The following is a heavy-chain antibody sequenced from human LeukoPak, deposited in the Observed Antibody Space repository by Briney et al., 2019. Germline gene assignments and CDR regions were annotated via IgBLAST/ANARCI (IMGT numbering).Heavy chain of an antibody. D-gene: IGHD1-26*01. CDR2: IIPILGIA. CDR1: GGTFSSYA. V-gene: IGHV1-69*04. J-gene: IGHJ4*02. Sequence: GASVEVSCKASGGTFSSYAISWVRQAPGQGLEWMGRIIPILGIANYAQKFQGRVTITADKSTSTAYMELSSLRSEDTAVYYCARIFNSGSYSFDYWGQGTLVTVSS. CDR3: ARIFNSGSYSFDY.